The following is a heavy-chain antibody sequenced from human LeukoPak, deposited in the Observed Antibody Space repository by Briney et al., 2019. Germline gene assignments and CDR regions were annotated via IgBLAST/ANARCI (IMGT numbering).Heavy chain of an antibody. CDR3: AKDRGSYYYDSSGYYAPLDY. V-gene: IGHV3-23*01. Sequence: PGGSLRLSCAASGFTFSSFAMNWVRQSPGRGLEWVSAISGSGGSTYYADSVKGRFTISRDNSKNTLYLQMDSLRAEDTAVYYCAKDRGSYYYDSSGYYAPLDYWGQGTLVTVSS. J-gene: IGHJ4*02. CDR2: ISGSGGST. D-gene: IGHD3-22*01. CDR1: GFTFSSFA.